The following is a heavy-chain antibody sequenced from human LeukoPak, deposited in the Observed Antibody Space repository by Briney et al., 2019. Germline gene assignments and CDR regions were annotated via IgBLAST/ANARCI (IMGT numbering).Heavy chain of an antibody. CDR2: IWYDGGIK. D-gene: IGHD2-2*01. J-gene: IGHJ3*02. Sequence: GGSLRLSCAASGFRFSDFSMNWVRQAPGKGLEWVAVIWYDGGIKYCGDSVKGRFTISRDISKNTLYLQMNSLRAEDTAVYYCARDRGGSSDAFDIWGQGTMVTVSS. CDR3: ARDRGGSSDAFDI. V-gene: IGHV3-33*08. CDR1: GFRFSDFS.